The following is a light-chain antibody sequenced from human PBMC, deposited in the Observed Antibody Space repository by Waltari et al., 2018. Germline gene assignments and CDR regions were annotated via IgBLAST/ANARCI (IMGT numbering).Light chain of an antibody. CDR3: QQRRSWPLT. CDR2: DAS. J-gene: IGKJ4*01. V-gene: IGKV3-11*01. CDR1: QSVGTY. Sequence: SPGERATLSCRASQSVGTYLAWYQQRPGQSPRLLIYDASYRATGIPARFSGSGSETDFTLTISSLQPEDFAVYYCQQRRSWPLTFGGGTRVQI.